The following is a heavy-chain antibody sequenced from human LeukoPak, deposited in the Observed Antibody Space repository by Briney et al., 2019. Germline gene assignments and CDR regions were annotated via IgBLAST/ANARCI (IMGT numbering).Heavy chain of an antibody. V-gene: IGHV3-7*01. J-gene: IGHJ6*04. CDR3: ARDRGFGQADV. D-gene: IGHD3-10*01. Sequence: GGSLRLSCAASGFTFSGYWMSWLRQAPGKGLEWVANIKQDGGEKYYVDSVKGRFTISRDNAKNSLYMQMNSLRAEDTAVYYCARDRGFGQADVWGKGTTVTVSS. CDR1: GFTFSGYW. CDR2: IKQDGGEK.